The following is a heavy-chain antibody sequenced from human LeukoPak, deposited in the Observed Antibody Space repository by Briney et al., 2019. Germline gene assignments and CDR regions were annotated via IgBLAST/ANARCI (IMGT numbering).Heavy chain of an antibody. CDR2: ITRDGSST. J-gene: IGHJ6*03. D-gene: IGHD3-16*01. V-gene: IGHV3-74*01. CDR3: ARDPGYESWSPFWGGMDV. CDR1: GFTFSSSW. Sequence: GGSLRLSCAASGFTFSSSWMHWVRQAPGKGLVWVSHITRDGSSTTYADSVKGRFTTSRDNAKNTLYLQMDSLRDDDTAVYYCARDPGYESWSPFWGGMDVWGNGTTVIVSS.